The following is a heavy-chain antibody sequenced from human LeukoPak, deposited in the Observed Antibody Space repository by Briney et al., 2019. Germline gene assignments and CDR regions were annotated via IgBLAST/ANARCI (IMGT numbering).Heavy chain of an antibody. J-gene: IGHJ5*02. CDR1: GGSFSTYY. D-gene: IGHD2-2*01. CDR3: ARAPPYCSSTSCYPNRWFDP. Sequence: SETLSLTCAVYGGSFSTYYWSWIRQPPGKGLEWIGEVNNGGSTNYNPSLKSRVTISVDTSTNQFSLKLSSVTAADTAVYYCARAPPYCSSTSCYPNRWFDPWGQGTLVTVSS. CDR2: VNNGGST. V-gene: IGHV4-34*01.